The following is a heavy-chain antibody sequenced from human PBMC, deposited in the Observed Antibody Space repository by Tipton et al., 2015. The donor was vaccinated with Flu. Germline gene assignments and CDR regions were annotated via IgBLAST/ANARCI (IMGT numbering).Heavy chain of an antibody. CDR1: GGSISTYY. D-gene: IGHD5-24*01. CDR2: IYYSGSS. V-gene: IGHV4-59*01. CDR3: ARISEYNYVPYGMDV. J-gene: IGHJ6*02. Sequence: TLSLTCTVSGGSISTYYWSWIRQPPGKGLEWIGYIYYSGSSNYNPSLKSRVTMSVDTSKNQFSLKLSSVTAADTAVYFCARISEYNYVPYGMDVWGHGTTVTVSS.